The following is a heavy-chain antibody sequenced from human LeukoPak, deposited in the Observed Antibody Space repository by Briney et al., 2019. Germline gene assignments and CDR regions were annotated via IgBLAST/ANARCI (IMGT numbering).Heavy chain of an antibody. CDR1: GDSFSSYW. CDR3: ARDVGGAGSF. D-gene: IGHD3-10*01. Sequence: GGSLRLSCAASGDSFSSYWMHWARQVPGKGLVWVSRIDNYGRTTDYADSVKGRFTISRDNVQNTLYLQMNSLNAEDTAVYYCARDVGGAGSFWGQGTLVTVSS. CDR2: IDNYGRTT. V-gene: IGHV3-74*01. J-gene: IGHJ4*02.